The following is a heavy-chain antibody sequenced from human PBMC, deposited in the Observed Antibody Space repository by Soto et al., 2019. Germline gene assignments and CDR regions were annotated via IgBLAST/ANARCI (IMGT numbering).Heavy chain of an antibody. CDR2: ISYDGSNK. D-gene: IGHD3-9*01. CDR3: ARLGFEYDTSTPYYNVLHYYGVDV. CDR1: GFTFSSYG. J-gene: IGHJ6*02. Sequence: GGSLRLSCAASGFTFSSYGMHWVRQAPGKGLEWVAVISYDGSNKYYADSVKGRFTISRDNSKNTLYLQMNSLRAEDTAVYYCARLGFEYDTSTPYYNVLHYYGVDVWGQGTSVTVSS. V-gene: IGHV3-30*03.